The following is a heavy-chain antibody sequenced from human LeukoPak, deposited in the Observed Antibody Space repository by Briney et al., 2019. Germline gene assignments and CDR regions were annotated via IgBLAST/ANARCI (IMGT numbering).Heavy chain of an antibody. J-gene: IGHJ3*02. D-gene: IGHD2-15*01. V-gene: IGHV1-18*01. Sequence: GASVKVSCKASGGTFSSYGISWVRQAPGQGLEWMGWISAYNGNTNYAQKLQGRVTMTTDTSTSTAYMELRSLRSDDTAVYYCARSRYCSGGNCRAFDIWGQGTMVTVSS. CDR1: GGTFSSYG. CDR2: ISAYNGNT. CDR3: ARSRYCSGGNCRAFDI.